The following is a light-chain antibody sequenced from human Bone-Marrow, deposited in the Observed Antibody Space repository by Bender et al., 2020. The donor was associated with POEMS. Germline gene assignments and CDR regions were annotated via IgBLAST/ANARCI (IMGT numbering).Light chain of an antibody. CDR1: SSDVGGYNY. V-gene: IGLV2-14*01. CDR3: SSYTSTSTLV. CDR2: EVT. J-gene: IGLJ2*01. Sequence: QSALTQPPSASGSPGQSVTISCTGTSSDVGGYNYVSLYQQHPGKAPKLMIYEVTKRPSGVSNRFSGSKSDNTASLTISGLQAEDEADYYCSSYTSTSTLVFGGGTKLTVL.